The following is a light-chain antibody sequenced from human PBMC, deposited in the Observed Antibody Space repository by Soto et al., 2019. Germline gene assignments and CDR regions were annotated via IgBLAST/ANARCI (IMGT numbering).Light chain of an antibody. CDR3: QQVNSYPLT. CDR1: QDIANY. CDR2: ATS. J-gene: IGKJ4*01. V-gene: IGKV1-9*01. Sequence: IQLTQSPSFLSASVGDRVTITCRASQDIANYLAWYQQKPGKAPKFLIYATSTFQSGVPSRFSGGGSGTEFTLTISSLQPADFATYYFQQVNSYPLTFGGGTKVEIK.